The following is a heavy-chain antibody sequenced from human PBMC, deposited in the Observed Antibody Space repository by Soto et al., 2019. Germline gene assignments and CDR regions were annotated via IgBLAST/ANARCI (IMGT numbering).Heavy chain of an antibody. CDR1: GGSISSGGYS. Sequence: SETLSLTCAVSGGSISSGGYSWSWIRQPSGKGLEWIGYIYHSGSTYYNPSLKSRVTISVDRSKNQFSLKLSSVTAADTAVYYCARVPSPWGQGTLVTVSS. V-gene: IGHV4-30-2*01. CDR3: ARVPSP. J-gene: IGHJ5*02. CDR2: IYHSGST.